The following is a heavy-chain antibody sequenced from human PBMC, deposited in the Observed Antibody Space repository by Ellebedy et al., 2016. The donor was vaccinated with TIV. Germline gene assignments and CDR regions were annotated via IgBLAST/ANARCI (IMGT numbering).Heavy chain of an antibody. D-gene: IGHD3-16*01. CDR3: AREGDLGADY. CDR1: GYTFTSFG. J-gene: IGHJ4*02. CDR2: INPSGGST. Sequence: ASVKVSCKASGYTFTSFGVTWVRQAPGQGLEWMGIINPSGGSTSYAEKFQGRITMTRDTSTRTVYMELSSLRSEDTAMYSCAREGDLGADYWGQGTLVTVSS. V-gene: IGHV1-46*01.